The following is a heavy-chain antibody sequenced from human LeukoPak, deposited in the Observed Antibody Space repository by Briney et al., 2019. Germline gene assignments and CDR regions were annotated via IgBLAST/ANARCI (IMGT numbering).Heavy chain of an antibody. CDR1: GSTLSSYW. CDR2: IKEVGSEK. D-gene: IGHD6-19*01. CDR3: AREAYSSGWYGGYIEY. Sequence: GRSLRLSWAAAGSTLSSYWTSWVRQAPGKGMGWVANIKEVGSEKYYADSVKGRLTISRANAKTSLCLQMNSLRAEDTAVYYCAREAYSSGWYGGYIEYSGEGNPVSLSS. V-gene: IGHV3-7*01. J-gene: IGHJ4*02.